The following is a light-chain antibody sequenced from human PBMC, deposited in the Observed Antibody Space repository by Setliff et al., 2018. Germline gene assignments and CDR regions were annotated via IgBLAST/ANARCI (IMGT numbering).Light chain of an antibody. CDR3: SSYAASYNPYV. V-gene: IGLV2-8*01. Sequence: QSVLTQPPSASGSPGQSLTSSCTGTSSDVGAYNLVSWYQHHPGKAPKLIIYEVTKRPSGVPDRFSGSKSGNTASLTVSGLQAEDEAEYYCSSYAASYNPYVFGTGTKVTVL. CDR1: SSDVGAYNL. J-gene: IGLJ1*01. CDR2: EVT.